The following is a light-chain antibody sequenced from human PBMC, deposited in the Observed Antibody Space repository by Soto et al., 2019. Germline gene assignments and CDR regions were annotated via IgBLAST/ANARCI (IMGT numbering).Light chain of an antibody. CDR1: QNVRSY. V-gene: IGKV3-15*01. Sequence: EVVMTQSPATLSVSPGERVSLSCRASQNVRSYLAWYQQKLGQAPRLLIFGTSTRATGIPARFSGSGSGTEFTLTISSLQSEDVAVYYCHEYNHWPPGDSFGQGTKLEIK. CDR2: GTS. CDR3: HEYNHWPPGDS. J-gene: IGKJ2*01.